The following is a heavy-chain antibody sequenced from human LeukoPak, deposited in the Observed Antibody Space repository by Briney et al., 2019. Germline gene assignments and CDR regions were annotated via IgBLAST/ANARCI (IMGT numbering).Heavy chain of an antibody. D-gene: IGHD1-26*01. CDR2: INSDGSST. V-gene: IGHV3-74*01. CDR3: ARSLVVGATYPYH. CDR1: GFTFSSYW. J-gene: IGHJ5*02. Sequence: GGSLRLSCAASGFTFSSYWMHWVRQAPGKGLVWVSCINSDGSSTSYADSVKGRFTISRDNAKNTLYLQMNSLRVEDTAVYYCARSLVVGATYPYHWGQGTLVTVSS.